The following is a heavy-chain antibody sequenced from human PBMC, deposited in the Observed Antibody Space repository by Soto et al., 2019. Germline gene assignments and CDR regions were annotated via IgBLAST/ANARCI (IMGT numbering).Heavy chain of an antibody. CDR1: GGSFSGYY. CDR2: VNHSGTT. V-gene: IGHV4-34*01. Sequence: PSETLSLTCAVYGGSFSGYYWTWIRQSPEKGLEWIGEVNHSGTTYYNPSLKTRVTISVHTPKNQFSLKMSSVTAADTAVYYCVRERGGYGLFDSWGQGTLVTVSS. CDR3: VRERGGYGLFDS. D-gene: IGHD5-18*01. J-gene: IGHJ4*02.